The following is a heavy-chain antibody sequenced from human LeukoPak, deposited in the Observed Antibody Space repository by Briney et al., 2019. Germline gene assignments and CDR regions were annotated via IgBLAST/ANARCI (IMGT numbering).Heavy chain of an antibody. CDR1: GGSIIGSSYY. V-gene: IGHV4-39*01. CDR2: INYSGTT. Sequence: PSETLSLTCTVSGGSIIGSSYYWGWSRHPPGKGLDWIGIINYSGTTYYNPSLGSRVTISVDTSKNQFSLKLNSVTASDTAVYYCARGYDYWGQGTLVTVSS. D-gene: IGHD3-22*01. CDR3: ARGYDY. J-gene: IGHJ4*02.